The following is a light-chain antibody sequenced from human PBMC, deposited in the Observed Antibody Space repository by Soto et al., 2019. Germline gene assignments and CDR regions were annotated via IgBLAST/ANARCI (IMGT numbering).Light chain of an antibody. Sequence: QSALTQPRSVSGSPGQSVTISCTGTSSDVGGYNHVSWYQYHPDKAPKLIIYDVAKRPSGVPGRFSGSKSGNTASLTISGLQAEDGADYYCCSSADSYTFIFGSGTKAHRP. V-gene: IGLV2-11*01. CDR2: DVA. CDR1: SSDVGGYNH. J-gene: IGLJ1*01. CDR3: CSSADSYTFI.